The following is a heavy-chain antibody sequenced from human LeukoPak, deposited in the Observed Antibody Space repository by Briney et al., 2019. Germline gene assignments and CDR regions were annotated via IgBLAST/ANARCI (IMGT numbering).Heavy chain of an antibody. CDR3: ARVSWFPGTSYYYMDV. D-gene: IGHD1-1*01. CDR2: IYYSGYT. J-gene: IGHJ6*03. V-gene: IGHV4-59*01. Sequence: SETLSLTCTVSGGSISSYYWSWIRQPPGKGLKWIGNIYYSGYTTYSPSLKSRVTISVDTSKNQFSLKLSSVTAADTAVYYCARVSWFPGTSYYYMDVWGKGTPVTVSS. CDR1: GGSISSYY.